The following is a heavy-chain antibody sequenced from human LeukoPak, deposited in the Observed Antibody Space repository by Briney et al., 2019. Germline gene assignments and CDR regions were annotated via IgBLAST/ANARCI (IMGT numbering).Heavy chain of an antibody. CDR1: GYTFTSYG. CDR2: ISAYNGNT. V-gene: IGHV1-18*01. J-gene: IGHJ5*02. Sequence: GASVKVSCKASGYTFTSYGISWVRRAPGQGLEWMGWISAYNGNTNYAQKLQGRVTMTTDTSTSTAYMELRSLRSDDTAVYYCARGYDILTGTGWFDPWGQGTLVTVSS. D-gene: IGHD3-9*01. CDR3: ARGYDILTGTGWFDP.